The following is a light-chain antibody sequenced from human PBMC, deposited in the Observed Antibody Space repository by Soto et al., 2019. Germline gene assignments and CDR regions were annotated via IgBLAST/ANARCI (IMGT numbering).Light chain of an antibody. V-gene: IGLV2-14*01. CDR3: FSFTTDWTHV. CDR2: EVS. J-gene: IGLJ1*01. Sequence: QSALTQPASVSGSPGQSMTISCTGSSSDIGAYNYVSWFQQYPGKAPKLIISEVSNRPSGVSNRFSASKSGTAASLTISGLQTEDEADYFCFSFTTDWTHVFGTGTKLTVL. CDR1: SSDIGAYNY.